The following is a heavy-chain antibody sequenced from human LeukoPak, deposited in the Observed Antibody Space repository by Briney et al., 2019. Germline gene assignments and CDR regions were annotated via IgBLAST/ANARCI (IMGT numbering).Heavy chain of an antibody. Sequence: PSETLSLTCTVSGGSVSSGSYYWSWIRQPPGKGLEWIGYIYYSGSTNYNPSLKSRVTISVDTSKNQFSLKLSSVTAADTAVYYCASIRESSSGWSRDFDYWGQGTLVTVSS. CDR2: IYYSGST. J-gene: IGHJ4*02. CDR3: ASIRESSSGWSRDFDY. CDR1: GGSVSSGSYY. V-gene: IGHV4-61*01. D-gene: IGHD6-19*01.